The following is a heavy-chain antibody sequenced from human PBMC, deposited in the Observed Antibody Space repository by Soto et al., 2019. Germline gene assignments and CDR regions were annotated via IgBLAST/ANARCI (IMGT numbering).Heavy chain of an antibody. CDR1: GFSLNSNGMC. D-gene: IGHD3-9*01. J-gene: IGHJ4*02. V-gene: IGHV2-70*12. Sequence: SGPTLVNPTQTLTLTCTFSGFSLNSNGMCVNWIRQPPGKALGLLALIDWDDDKYYSTSLKTRLTISRDTSKNQVVLTMTNMDPVDTATYYCAHRPAYDISTGYYPFDYWGQGSLVTVSS. CDR3: AHRPAYDISTGYYPFDY. CDR2: IDWDDDK.